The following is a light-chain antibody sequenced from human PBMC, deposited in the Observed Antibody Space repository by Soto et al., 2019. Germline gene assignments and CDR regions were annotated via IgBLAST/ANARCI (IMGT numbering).Light chain of an antibody. CDR3: CSYAGSYTFGV. CDR2: DVS. J-gene: IGLJ1*01. Sequence: QSVLTQPRSVSGSPGQSVTISCTGTSSDVGGYNYVSWYQQHPGKAPKLMIYDVSKRPSGVPDRFSGSKSGNTASLTISGLXAEDEADYYCCSYAGSYTFGVFGTGTKVTVL. V-gene: IGLV2-11*01. CDR1: SSDVGGYNY.